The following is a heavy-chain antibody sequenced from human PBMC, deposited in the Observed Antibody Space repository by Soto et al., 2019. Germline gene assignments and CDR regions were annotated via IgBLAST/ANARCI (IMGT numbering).Heavy chain of an antibody. CDR2: ISSDGGGT. CDR3: ARRSDAFDI. J-gene: IGHJ3*02. Sequence: GGSLRLSCVASGFTFSSSPMHWVRQAPGEGLEFVSAISSDGGGTYYASSVKGRFTISRDNSKDTLYLQMGSLRAEDMAVYYCARRSDAFDIWGQGTMVTVSS. V-gene: IGHV3-64*01. CDR1: GFTFSSSP.